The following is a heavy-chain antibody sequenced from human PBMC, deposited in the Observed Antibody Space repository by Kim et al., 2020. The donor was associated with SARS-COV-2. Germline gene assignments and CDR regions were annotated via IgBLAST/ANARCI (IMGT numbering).Heavy chain of an antibody. CDR3: AKRLGEYYYGIDS. D-gene: IGHD3-10*01. J-gene: IGHJ4*02. V-gene: IGHV3-23*01. Sequence: GGSLRLSCAASGFTSGFTFSNYVMTWVRQAPGKVLEWVSSLSGSGINTYYADSVKGRFTISRDNSKNTLYLQMNSLRAEDTAVYYCAKRLGEYYYGIDSWGQGTLVTVSS. CDR2: LSGSGINT. CDR1: GFTFSNYV.